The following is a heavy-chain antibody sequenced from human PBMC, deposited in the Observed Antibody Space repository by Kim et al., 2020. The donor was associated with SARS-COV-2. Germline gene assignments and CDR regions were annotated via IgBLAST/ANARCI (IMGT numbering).Heavy chain of an antibody. Sequence: GGSLRLSCAASGFTFSSYAMHWVRQAPGKGLEWVAVISYDGSNKYYADSVKGRFTISRDNSKNTLYLQMNSLRAEDTAVYYCARSSRVGATTGRYYFDY. CDR2: ISYDGSNK. V-gene: IGHV3-30-3*01. CDR3: ARSSRVGATTGRYYFDY. CDR1: GFTFSSYA. D-gene: IGHD1-26*01. J-gene: IGHJ4*01.